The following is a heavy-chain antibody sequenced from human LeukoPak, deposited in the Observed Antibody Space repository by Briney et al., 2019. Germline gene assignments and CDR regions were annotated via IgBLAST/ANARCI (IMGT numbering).Heavy chain of an antibody. Sequence: PGGSLRLSCPASGFTFSSHAMSWVRQAPGKGLEWVSRISSGGGTTDYTDSVKGRFTISRDTSKNTLYLQMNSLRAEDTAVYYCAKDRSGSGYFDYWGQGTLVTVSS. J-gene: IGHJ4*02. D-gene: IGHD3-10*01. CDR3: AKDRSGSGYFDY. V-gene: IGHV3-23*01. CDR1: GFTFSSHA. CDR2: ISSGGGTT.